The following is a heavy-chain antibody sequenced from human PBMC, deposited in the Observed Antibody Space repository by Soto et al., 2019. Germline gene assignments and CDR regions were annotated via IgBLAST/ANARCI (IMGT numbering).Heavy chain of an antibody. CDR3: AKTRITTSQNWFDP. D-gene: IGHD2-2*01. Sequence: PSETLSLTCTVSGGSISSFYWSWIRQPPGKGLEWIGYVYYSGSTNYNPSLQGRVTISVDTSKNQFSLKLGSVTAADTAVYYCAKTRITTSQNWFDPWGQGTLVTVSS. CDR1: GGSISSFY. J-gene: IGHJ5*02. CDR2: VYYSGST. V-gene: IGHV4-59*03.